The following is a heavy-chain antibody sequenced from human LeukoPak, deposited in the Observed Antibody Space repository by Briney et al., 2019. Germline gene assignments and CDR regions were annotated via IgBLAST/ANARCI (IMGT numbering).Heavy chain of an antibody. J-gene: IGHJ4*02. CDR2: ISWNSGSI. CDR1: GFTFSSYA. D-gene: IGHD3-22*01. V-gene: IGHV3-9*01. Sequence: GGSLRLSCAASGFTFSSYAMSWVRQAPGKGLEWVSGISWNSGSIGYADSVKGRFTISRDNAKNSLYLQMNSLRAEDTALYYCAKDIYYDSSGPVDYWGQGTLVTVSS. CDR3: AKDIYYDSSGPVDY.